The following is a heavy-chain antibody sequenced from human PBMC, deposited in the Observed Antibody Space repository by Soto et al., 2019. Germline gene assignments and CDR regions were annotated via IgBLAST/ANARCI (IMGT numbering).Heavy chain of an antibody. J-gene: IGHJ4*02. V-gene: IGHV4-34*01. CDR3: ARGGRQQLIPTPISYKIDY. CDR1: GGSFSCYY. CDR2: INHSGST. D-gene: IGHD6-13*01. Sequence: SETLSLSCAVYGGSFSCYYWSGIRQPPGKGLERIGEINHSGSTNYNPSLKSRVTISVDMSKNQFSLKLSSVTAADTAVYYCARGGRQQLIPTPISYKIDYWGQGTLVTVSS.